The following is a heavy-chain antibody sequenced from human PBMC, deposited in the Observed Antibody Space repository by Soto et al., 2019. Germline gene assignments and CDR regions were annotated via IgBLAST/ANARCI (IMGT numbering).Heavy chain of an antibody. V-gene: IGHV4-59*01. CDR3: ARMIFGRNVYYFDY. CDR1: GGSISSYY. CDR2: IYYSGST. D-gene: IGHD3-3*01. J-gene: IGHJ4*02. Sequence: TSETLSLTCTVSGGSISSYYWSWIRQPPGRGLEWIGYIYYSGSTNYNPSLKSRVTISVDTSKNQFSLKLSSVTDMDPVDTATYYCARMIFGRNVYYFDYWGRGTLVTVSS.